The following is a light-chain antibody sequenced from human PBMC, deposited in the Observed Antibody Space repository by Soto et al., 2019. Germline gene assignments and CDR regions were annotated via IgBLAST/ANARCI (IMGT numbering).Light chain of an antibody. J-gene: IGLJ1*01. Sequence: QSVLPQPASVSGSPGQSITISCTGTSSDDGGYNYVSWYQQHPGKAPKLMIYEVSNRPSGVSNRFSGSNSGNTASLTISGLQAEDEADYYCSSYTSSSTLYVFGTGTKVTVL. V-gene: IGLV2-14*01. CDR1: SSDDGGYNY. CDR3: SSYTSSSTLYV. CDR2: EVS.